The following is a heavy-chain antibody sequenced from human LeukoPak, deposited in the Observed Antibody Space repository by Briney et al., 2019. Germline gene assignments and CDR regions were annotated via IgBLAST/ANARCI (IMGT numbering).Heavy chain of an antibody. J-gene: IGHJ4*02. Sequence: GRSLRLSCAASGFTFDDYAMHWVRQAPGKGLEWVSGISWNSGSIGYADSVKGRFTISRDNAKNSLYLQMNSLRAEDTALYYCAKDSSLMTGSFDYWGQGTLVTASS. CDR1: GFTFDDYA. CDR3: AKDSSLMTGSFDY. CDR2: ISWNSGSI. D-gene: IGHD3-9*01. V-gene: IGHV3-9*01.